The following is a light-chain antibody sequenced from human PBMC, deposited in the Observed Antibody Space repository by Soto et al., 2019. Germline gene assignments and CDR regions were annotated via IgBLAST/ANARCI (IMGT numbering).Light chain of an antibody. CDR3: QQSYSTPYT. J-gene: IGKJ2*01. V-gene: IGKV1-39*01. Sequence: DIQMTQSPSSLSASVGDRVTITCRASQSISSYLNWYQQKPGKAPKLLIYAASSLQSGVPSRFSGSGCGTDFTPTISSLQPEDFATYYCQQSYSTPYTFGHGTKLEIK. CDR1: QSISSY. CDR2: AAS.